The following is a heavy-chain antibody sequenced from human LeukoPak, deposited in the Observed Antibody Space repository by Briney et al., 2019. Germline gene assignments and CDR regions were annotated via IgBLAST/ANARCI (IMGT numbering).Heavy chain of an antibody. CDR1: GYTFTSYG. D-gene: IGHD2-15*01. J-gene: IGHJ4*02. CDR2: ISAYNGNT. V-gene: IGHV1-18*01. Sequence: ASVKVSCKASGYTFTSYGISWVRQAPGQGLEWMGWISAYNGNTNYAQKLQGRVTMTTDTSTSTAYMELRSPRSDDTAVYYCAVVVVAATGYYFDYWGQGTLVTVSS. CDR3: AVVVVAATGYYFDY.